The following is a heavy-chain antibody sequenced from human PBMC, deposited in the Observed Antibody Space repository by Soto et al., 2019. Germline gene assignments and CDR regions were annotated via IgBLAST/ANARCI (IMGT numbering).Heavy chain of an antibody. V-gene: IGHV4-34*01. D-gene: IGHD3-22*01. CDR3: ARTRRAYYYDSSGYYYDY. J-gene: IGHJ4*02. Sequence: SETLSLTCAVYGGSFSGYYWSWIRQPPGKGLEWIGEINHSGSTNYNPSLKSRVTISVDTSKNQFSLKLSSVTAADTAVYYCARTRRAYYYDSSGYYYDYWGQGTLVTVSS. CDR2: INHSGST. CDR1: GGSFSGYY.